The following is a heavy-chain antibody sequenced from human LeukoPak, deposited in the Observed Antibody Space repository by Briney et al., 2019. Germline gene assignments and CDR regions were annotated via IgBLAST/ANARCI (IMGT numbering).Heavy chain of an antibody. CDR1: GGSISTSNYY. CDR3: ARVSGRGYLDAFDI. CDR2: IFYSGST. D-gene: IGHD3-22*01. J-gene: IGHJ3*02. Sequence: SSETLSLTCTVSGGSISTSNYYWGWIRQPPGKGLEWIGNIFYSGSTFYNPSLKSRVTISVDTSRNQFSLKLSSVTAADTAVYYCARVSGRGYLDAFDIWGQGTMVTVSA. V-gene: IGHV4-39*07.